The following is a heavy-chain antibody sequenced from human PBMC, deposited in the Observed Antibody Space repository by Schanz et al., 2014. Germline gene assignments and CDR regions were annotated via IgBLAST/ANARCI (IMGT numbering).Heavy chain of an antibody. V-gene: IGHV3-33*06. Sequence: QVQLVESGGGVVRPGRSLRLSCATSGFTFSRFGMHWVRQAPGKGPEWVALVWSDGNTKYYVDSVKGRFTISRDNSMNTLHLQMDGLRVEDTAVYYCVKDPDKYNWNDVEGMDVWGPGTTVTVSS. CDR1: GFTFSRFG. CDR2: VWSDGNTK. J-gene: IGHJ6*01. D-gene: IGHD1-1*01. CDR3: VKDPDKYNWNDVEGMDV.